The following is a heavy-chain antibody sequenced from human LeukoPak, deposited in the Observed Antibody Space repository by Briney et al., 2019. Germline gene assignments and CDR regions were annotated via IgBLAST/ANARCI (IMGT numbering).Heavy chain of an antibody. Sequence: ASVKVSCKASGYTFTSYGISWVRQVPGQGLEWMGWISTYNGETNYAEKVQGRVTLTTDTSTNTAYMEMRSLRSDDTAIYYCARGVDDFGDFCFDYWGRGTQVTVSS. CDR3: ARGVDDFGDFCFDY. CDR1: GYTFTSYG. CDR2: ISTYNGET. D-gene: IGHD4-17*01. V-gene: IGHV1-18*01. J-gene: IGHJ4*02.